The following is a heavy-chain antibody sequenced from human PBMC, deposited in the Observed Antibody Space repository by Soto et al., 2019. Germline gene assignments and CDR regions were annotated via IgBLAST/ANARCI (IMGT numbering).Heavy chain of an antibody. J-gene: IGHJ4*02. CDR2: INAGNGNT. D-gene: IGHD2-2*01. CDR3: ARVPTDRDTSVWPVIDY. V-gene: IGHV1-3*01. CDR1: GYTFTSYA. Sequence: ASVKVSCKASGYTFTSYAMHWVRQAPGQRLEWMGWINAGNGNTKYSQKFQGRVTITRDTSASTAYMELSSLRSEDTAVYYCARVPTDRDTSVWPVIDYWGQGTLVTVSS.